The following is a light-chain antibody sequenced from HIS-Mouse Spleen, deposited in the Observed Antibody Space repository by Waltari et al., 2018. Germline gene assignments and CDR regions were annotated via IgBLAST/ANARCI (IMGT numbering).Light chain of an antibody. CDR3: QQDYNLPQT. V-gene: IGKV3D-7*01. J-gene: IGKJ1*01. CDR2: GAS. CDR1: QSVSSSY. Sequence: EIVMTQSPATLSLSPGERATLSCRASQSVSSSYLSWYQQKPGQAPRLLIYGASPRATGIPARFSGSGSGTDFTLTISSLQPEDFAVYYCQQDYNLPQTFGQGTKVEIK.